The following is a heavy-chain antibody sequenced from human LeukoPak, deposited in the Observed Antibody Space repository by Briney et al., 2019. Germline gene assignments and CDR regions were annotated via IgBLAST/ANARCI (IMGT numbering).Heavy chain of an antibody. V-gene: IGHV1-18*01. CDR2: ISAYNGNT. D-gene: IGHD3-9*01. J-gene: IGHJ4*02. Sequence: ASVKISCKASGYTFTGHGISWVRQAPGQGLESMGWISAYNGNTNYAQKVQGRVTMTTDTSTSTAYMELRSLRSDDTVVYFWQRTAYEILTGYYKSGLGYWGQGTLVTASS. CDR1: GYTFTGHG. CDR3: QRTAYEILTGYYKSGLGY.